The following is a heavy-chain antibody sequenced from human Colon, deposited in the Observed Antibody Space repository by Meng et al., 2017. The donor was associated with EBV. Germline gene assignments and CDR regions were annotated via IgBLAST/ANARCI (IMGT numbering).Heavy chain of an antibody. D-gene: IGHD2-21*01. CDR1: GVCISSSRW. V-gene: IGHV4-4*03. CDR3: ARVWQSLTAFFDS. CDR2: VYHTGST. Sequence: VRLPCLCPGLVMPPGTLPLSSAVSGVCISSSRWWSWVRQPPEKGLEWIGEVYHTGSTKYNPSLKSRLTISVDKSKNQFSLNLTSVTAADTAVYYCARVWQSLTAFFDSWGQGTLVTVSS. J-gene: IGHJ4*02.